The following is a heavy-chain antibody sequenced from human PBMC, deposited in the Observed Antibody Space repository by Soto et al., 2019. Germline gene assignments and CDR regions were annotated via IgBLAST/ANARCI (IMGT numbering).Heavy chain of an antibody. CDR3: ARETDDVTNGAHDI. J-gene: IGHJ4*02. CDR2: IIPHSGET. Sequence: QVQLVQSGAEVKRPGASVKVSCKASGYSFTGYYMHWVRQAPGQGLEWMGWIIPHSGETNYAQKLQARVTLTRDTSISPAYMQLSGLTSDDTAVYYCARETDDVTNGAHDIWGQGTLVTVSS. V-gene: IGHV1-2*02. D-gene: IGHD7-27*01. CDR1: GYSFTGYY.